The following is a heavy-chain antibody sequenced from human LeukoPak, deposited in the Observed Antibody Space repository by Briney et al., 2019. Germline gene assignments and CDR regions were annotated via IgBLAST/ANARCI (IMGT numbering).Heavy chain of an antibody. D-gene: IGHD4-17*01. J-gene: IGHJ3*01. V-gene: IGHV3-30-3*01. CDR3: ARRVDTMTANLSEFAFDV. CDR1: GFTFSDYA. CDR2: ISFDGSEE. Sequence: PGGSLRLSCTASGFTFSDYAIHWVRQAPGKGLEWVAVISFDGSEEFYTDSVKGRFTISRDNSKNTVYLQMNSLTTEDSAVFYCARRVDTMTANLSEFAFDVWGQGTMVTVSS.